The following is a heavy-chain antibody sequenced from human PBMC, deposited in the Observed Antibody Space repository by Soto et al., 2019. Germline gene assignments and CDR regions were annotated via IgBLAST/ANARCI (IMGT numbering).Heavy chain of an antibody. Sequence: QVQLQESGPGLVKPSETLSLTCTVSGGSVSSGSYYWSWIRQPPGKGLEWIGYIYYSGSTNYNPSLKRRVTISVDTSKNQFSLKLSSVTAADTAVYYCARVYSSGWYDYFDYWGQGTLVTVSS. CDR3: ARVYSSGWYDYFDY. V-gene: IGHV4-61*01. J-gene: IGHJ4*02. D-gene: IGHD6-19*01. CDR1: GGSVSSGSYY. CDR2: IYYSGST.